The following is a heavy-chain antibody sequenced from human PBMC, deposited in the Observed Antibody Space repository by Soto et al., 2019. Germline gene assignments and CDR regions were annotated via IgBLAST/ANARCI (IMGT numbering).Heavy chain of an antibody. J-gene: IGHJ6*02. Sequence: ASVKVSCKASGGTFSSYAISWVRQAPGQGLEWMGGIIPIFGTANYAQKFQGRVTITADESTSTAYMELSSLRSEDTAVYYCARAPQLELYYYYYGMDVWGQGTTVTVSS. V-gene: IGHV1-69*13. CDR3: ARAPQLELYYYYYGMDV. CDR2: IIPIFGTA. D-gene: IGHD1-1*01. CDR1: GGTFSSYA.